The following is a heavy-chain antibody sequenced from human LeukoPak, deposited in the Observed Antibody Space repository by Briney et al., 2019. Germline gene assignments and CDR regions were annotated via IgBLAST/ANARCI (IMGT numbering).Heavy chain of an antibody. D-gene: IGHD4-11*01. Sequence: PGGSLRLSCAVSGFAVRSNSMSWVRQAPGMGPEWVSSLETGGRTSYADSVKGRFTISRDKSKNILFLQMSGLGPEDTAVYYCAKTTVTTFFDYWGQGTLVTVSS. CDR2: LETGGRT. CDR3: AKTTVTTFFDY. V-gene: IGHV3-66*01. J-gene: IGHJ4*02. CDR1: GFAVRSNS.